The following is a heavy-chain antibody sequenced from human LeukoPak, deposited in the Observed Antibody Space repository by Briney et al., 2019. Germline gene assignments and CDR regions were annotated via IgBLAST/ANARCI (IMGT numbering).Heavy chain of an antibody. CDR1: GFTFSSYG. Sequence: GGSLRLSCAASGFTFSSYGMHWVRQAPGKGLEWVAFIRYDGSNKYYADSVKGRFTISRDNSKNMLYLQMNSLRAEDTAVYYCAKDCRTRIAVAGTGYYYYYMDVWGKGTTVTVSS. CDR2: IRYDGSNK. V-gene: IGHV3-30*02. CDR3: AKDCRTRIAVAGTGYYYYYMDV. D-gene: IGHD6-19*01. J-gene: IGHJ6*03.